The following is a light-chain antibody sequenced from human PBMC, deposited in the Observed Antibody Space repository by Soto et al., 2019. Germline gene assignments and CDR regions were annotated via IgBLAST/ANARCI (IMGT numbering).Light chain of an antibody. J-gene: IGLJ3*02. Sequence: QSVLTQPPSASGTPGQRVTISCSGSSSNIGSNPVSWFQQLPGTAPKLLIYENNLRPSGVPDRFSGSKSGTSASLAISGLQSEDEADFYCAAWDDSLDSRLFGGGTQLTVL. V-gene: IGLV1-44*01. CDR3: AAWDDSLDSRL. CDR2: ENN. CDR1: SSNIGSNP.